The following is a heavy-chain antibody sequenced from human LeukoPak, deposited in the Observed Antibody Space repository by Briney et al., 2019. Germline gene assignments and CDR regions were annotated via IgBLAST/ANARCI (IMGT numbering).Heavy chain of an antibody. CDR1: GYTLTELS. J-gene: IGHJ6*02. V-gene: IGHV1-24*01. CDR3: ANFVVVPAAAKNYYYYGMDV. CDR2: FDPEDGET. Sequence: VASVKLSCKVSGYTLTELSMHWVRQAPGKGLEWMGGFDPEDGETIYAQKFQGRVTMTEDTSTDTAYMELSSLRSEDTAVYYCANFVVVPAAAKNYYYYGMDVWGQGTTVTVSS. D-gene: IGHD2-2*01.